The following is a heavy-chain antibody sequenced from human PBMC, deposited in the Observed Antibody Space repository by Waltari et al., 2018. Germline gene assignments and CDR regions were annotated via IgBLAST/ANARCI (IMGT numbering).Heavy chain of an antibody. Sequence: QVQLVESGGGVVQPGRSLRLSCAASGFTFSSYAMPWVRQAPGKGLAWVAVISYDGSNKYYADSVKGRFTISRDNSKNTLYLQMNSLRAEDTAVYYCARDVWGALGGVDYNWFDPWGQGTLVTVSS. D-gene: IGHD3-16*01. V-gene: IGHV3-30-3*01. CDR3: ARDVWGALGGVDYNWFDP. J-gene: IGHJ5*02. CDR1: GFTFSSYA. CDR2: ISYDGSNK.